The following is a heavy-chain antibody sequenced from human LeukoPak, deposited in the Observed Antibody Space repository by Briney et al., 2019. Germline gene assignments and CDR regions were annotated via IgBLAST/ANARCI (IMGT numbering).Heavy chain of an antibody. CDR2: INPKSGVT. D-gene: IGHD1-26*01. J-gene: IGHJ4*02. CDR3: ARARIVGALTPFDY. V-gene: IGHV1-2*02. CDR1: GYTFSDYY. Sequence: ASVKVSCTASGYTFSDYYIHWLRQAPGQGLEWMGWINPKSGVTNFAQYFQGRVTMTRDTSISTAYMELSRLRSDDTAVYYCARARIVGALTPFDYWGQGTLVTVSS.